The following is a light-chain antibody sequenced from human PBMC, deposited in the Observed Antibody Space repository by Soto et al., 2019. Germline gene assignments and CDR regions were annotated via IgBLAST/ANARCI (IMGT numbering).Light chain of an antibody. CDR3: QQYYSSPLT. J-gene: IGKJ4*01. CDR2: WAS. V-gene: IGKV4-1*01. CDR1: QSLLDSSSNKNY. Sequence: DIVMTQSPDSLAVSLGERATINCKSSQSLLDSSSNKNYLAWYQQKTGQPPKLLIYWASTRESGVPDRFSGSGSGTDLTLTISSLQAEDAAVYYCQQYYSSPLTFGGGTKVDIK.